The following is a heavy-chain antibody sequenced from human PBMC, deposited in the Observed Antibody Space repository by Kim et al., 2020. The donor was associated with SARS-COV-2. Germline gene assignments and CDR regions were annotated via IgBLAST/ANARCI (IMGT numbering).Heavy chain of an antibody. Sequence: SETLSLTRAVYGGSFSAYSWIWIRQAPGKGLEWIGEVNHSGITKYHPSLKSRVTISVDTSKNQFSLKLPSVTAADMAVFYCARGRAGVVPSPILGLGPYYYYYAMDVWGQGTTVTVS. V-gene: IGHV4-34*01. CDR3: ARGRAGVVPSPILGLGPYYYYYAMDV. J-gene: IGHJ6*02. CDR1: GGSFSAYS. D-gene: IGHD3-3*01. CDR2: VNHSGIT.